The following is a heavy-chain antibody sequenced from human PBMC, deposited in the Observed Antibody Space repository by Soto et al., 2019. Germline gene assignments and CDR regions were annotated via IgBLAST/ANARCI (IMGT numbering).Heavy chain of an antibody. V-gene: IGHV3-30*03. CDR2: ISRDGGTK. CDR3: TGEVASGY. Sequence: QVQLVESGGGVVQPGRSLRLSCAVSGFTVSTYGMHWVRQAPGKGLEWVAVISRDGGTKDYADSVKGRFTISRDNSRNTVFLDMNSLRGDDMAVYYCTGEVASGYWGQGALVTVSS. CDR1: GFTVSTYG. D-gene: IGHD2-8*02. J-gene: IGHJ4*02.